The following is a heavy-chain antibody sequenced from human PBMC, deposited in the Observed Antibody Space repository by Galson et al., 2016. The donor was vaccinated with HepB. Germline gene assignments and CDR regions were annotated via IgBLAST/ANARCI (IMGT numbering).Heavy chain of an antibody. D-gene: IGHD6-13*01. V-gene: IGHV4-59*01. J-gene: IGHJ5*02. CDR2: VSDSGST. Sequence: TLSLTCSISGGSLTTYYLNWIRQPPGKGLEWIGNVSDSGSTTYNPSLESRVTISTDTSKKQFSLKLTSVTAADAAVYYCARHKVSATEGGFDAWGQGTLVTVSS. CDR3: ARHKVSATEGGFDA. CDR1: GGSLTTYY.